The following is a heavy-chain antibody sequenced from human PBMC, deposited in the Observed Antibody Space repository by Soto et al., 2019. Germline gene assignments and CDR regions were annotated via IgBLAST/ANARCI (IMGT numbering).Heavy chain of an antibody. Sequence: QLQLQESGPGLVKPSETLSLTCTVSGGSISSSSYYWGWIRQPPGKGLEWIGSIYYVGSTYYNPSLKSRVTISVDTSKNQFSLNLSSVTAADTAVYYCARVAAGGRGWFDPWGQETLVTVSS. D-gene: IGHD6-13*01. V-gene: IGHV4-39*01. J-gene: IGHJ5*02. CDR2: IYYVGST. CDR3: ARVAAGGRGWFDP. CDR1: GGSISSSSYY.